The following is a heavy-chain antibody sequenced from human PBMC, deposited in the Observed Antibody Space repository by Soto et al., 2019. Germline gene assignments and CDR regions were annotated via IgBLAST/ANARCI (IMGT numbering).Heavy chain of an antibody. V-gene: IGHV3-49*03. D-gene: IGHD3-22*01. CDR1: GFIFGDYA. CDR3: TRQSGYADY. J-gene: IGHJ4*02. CDR2: IRSNAYGGTT. Sequence: SLRLSCEGSGFIFGDYAMSWFRQAPGKGLQWVGFIRSNAYGGTTEYAASVKGRFKTPKDDAKYTAYLQMDNLQSEDTAVYYCTRQSGYADYWGQGTLVTVSS.